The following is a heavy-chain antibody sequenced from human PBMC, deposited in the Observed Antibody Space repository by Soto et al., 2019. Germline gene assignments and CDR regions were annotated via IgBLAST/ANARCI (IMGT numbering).Heavy chain of an antibody. D-gene: IGHD3-22*01. Sequence: GASVKVSCKASGYPFTSYGISWVRQAPGQGLEWMGWISAYNGNTNYAQKLQGRVTMTTDTSTSTAYMELRSLRSDDTAVYYCARTGYYYDSSGYNTLGYYGMDVWGQGTTVTVSS. CDR3: ARTGYYYDSSGYNTLGYYGMDV. V-gene: IGHV1-18*01. J-gene: IGHJ6*02. CDR1: GYPFTSYG. CDR2: ISAYNGNT.